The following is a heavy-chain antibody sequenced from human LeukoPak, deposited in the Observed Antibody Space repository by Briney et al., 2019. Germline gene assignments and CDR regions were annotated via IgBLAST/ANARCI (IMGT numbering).Heavy chain of an antibody. J-gene: IGHJ3*02. CDR3: ANPGIAAAGSAFDI. Sequence: SETLSLTCTVSGGSISSSSYYWGWIRQPPGRGLEWIGSIYYSGSTYYNPPLKSRVTISVDTSKNQFSLKLSSVTAADTAVYYCANPGIAAAGSAFDIWGQGTMVTVSS. D-gene: IGHD6-13*01. V-gene: IGHV4-39*01. CDR2: IYYSGST. CDR1: GGSISSSSYY.